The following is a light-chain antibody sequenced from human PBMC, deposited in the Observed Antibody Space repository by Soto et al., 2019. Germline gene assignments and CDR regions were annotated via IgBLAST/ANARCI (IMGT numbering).Light chain of an antibody. CDR3: QQYNSTPPT. J-gene: IGKJ2*01. Sequence: DIVMTQSPDSLAVSLGERATINCKSSQSVLFRPNKKNYLAGYQQKPGQPPKMFIYWASTRESGVPDRFSGSSSATDFLLIISLLQDEDVAVYYCQQYNSTPPTFGQGTKLEIK. CDR1: QSVLFRPNKKNY. V-gene: IGKV4-1*01. CDR2: WAS.